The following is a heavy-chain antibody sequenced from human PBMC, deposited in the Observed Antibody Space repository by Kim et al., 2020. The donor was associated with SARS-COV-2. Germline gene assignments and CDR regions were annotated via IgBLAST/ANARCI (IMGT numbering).Heavy chain of an antibody. CDR1: GGTFSSYA. CDR2: IIPIFGTA. V-gene: IGHV1-69*13. Sequence: SVKVSCKASGGTFSSYAISWVRQAPGQGLEWMGGIIPIFGTANYAQKFQGRVTITADESTSTAYMELSSLRSEDTAVYYCAGVYYYDSSGYPERWGQGTLVTVSS. J-gene: IGHJ4*02. D-gene: IGHD3-22*01. CDR3: AGVYYYDSSGYPER.